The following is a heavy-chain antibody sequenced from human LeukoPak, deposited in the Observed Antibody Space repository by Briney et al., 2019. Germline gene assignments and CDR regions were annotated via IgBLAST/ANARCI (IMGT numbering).Heavy chain of an antibody. J-gene: IGHJ6*03. CDR3: ARVDVDTAVECCMDV. CDR1: GYTFTSYG. V-gene: IGHV1-18*01. D-gene: IGHD5-18*01. Sequence: GASVKVSCKASGYTFTSYGISWVRQAPGQGLEWMGWISAYNGNTNYAQKLQGRVTMTTDTYSSTAYMELRSLRSDDTAVYYCARVDVDTAVECCMDVWGKGTTVTVSS. CDR2: ISAYNGNT.